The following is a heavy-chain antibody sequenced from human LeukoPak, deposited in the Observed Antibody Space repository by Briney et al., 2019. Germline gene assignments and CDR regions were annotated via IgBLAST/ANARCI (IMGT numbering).Heavy chain of an antibody. CDR1: GYTFTGYY. Sequence: ASVKVSCKASGYTFTGYYMHWVRQAPGQGLEWMGWINPNSGGTNYAQKFQGRVTMTRDTSISTAYMELSRLRSDDTAVYYCAKDPGVTDFQFDYWGQGTLVTVSS. CDR3: AKDPGVTDFQFDY. CDR2: INPNSGGT. V-gene: IGHV1-2*02. J-gene: IGHJ4*02. D-gene: IGHD2-21*02.